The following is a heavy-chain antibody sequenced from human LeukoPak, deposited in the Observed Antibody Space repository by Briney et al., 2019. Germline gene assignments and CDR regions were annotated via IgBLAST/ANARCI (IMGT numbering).Heavy chain of an antibody. J-gene: IGHJ6*03. CDR1: GFTFSSYG. V-gene: IGHV3-30*02. Sequence: HPGGSLRLSCEASGFTFSSYGMHWVRQAPGKGLEWVAFIRYDGSNKYYADSVKGRFTISRDNSKNTLYLQRNSLRAEDTAVYYCAKDGGEYYDILTGYYPRLYYMDVWGKGTTVTISS. CDR2: IRYDGSNK. D-gene: IGHD3-9*01. CDR3: AKDGGEYYDILTGYYPRLYYMDV.